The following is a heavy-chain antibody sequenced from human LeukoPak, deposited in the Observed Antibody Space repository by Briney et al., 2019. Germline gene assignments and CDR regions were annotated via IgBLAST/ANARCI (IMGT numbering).Heavy chain of an antibody. V-gene: IGHV4-30-4*07. CDR3: ARGQYDSSGYYGSSDYYYMDV. CDR2: IYYGGNT. CDR1: GGSISSGVYS. D-gene: IGHD3-22*01. J-gene: IGHJ6*03. Sequence: ASETLSLTCAVSGGSISSGVYSWSWVRQPPGKGLEWIGYIYYGGNTYYNPSLKSRPTISVDTSKNQFSLKLSSVTAADTAVYYCARGQYDSSGYYGSSDYYYMDVWGKGTTVTVSS.